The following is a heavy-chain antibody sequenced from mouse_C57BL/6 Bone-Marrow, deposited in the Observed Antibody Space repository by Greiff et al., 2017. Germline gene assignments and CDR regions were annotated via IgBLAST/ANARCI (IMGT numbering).Heavy chain of an antibody. D-gene: IGHD1-1*01. CDR2: IYPGNSDT. J-gene: IGHJ2*01. CDR1: GYTFTSYW. CDR3: TRSFYYYEYFDY. Sequence: DVQLQESGTVLARPGASVKMSCKTSGYTFTSYWMHWVKQRPGQGLEWRGAIYPGNSDTRYNQKFKGKAKLTAVTSASTAYMELSSLTNEDSAVYYCTRSFYYYEYFDYWGQGTTLTVSS. V-gene: IGHV1-5*01.